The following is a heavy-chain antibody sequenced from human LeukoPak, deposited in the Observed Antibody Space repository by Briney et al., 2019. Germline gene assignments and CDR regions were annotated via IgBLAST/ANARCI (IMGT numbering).Heavy chain of an antibody. CDR2: IIPIFGTA. V-gene: IGHV1-69*05. CDR3: ARGQIVLMVYAYYFDY. J-gene: IGHJ4*02. Sequence: SVKFSCKASGGTFSRYAISWVRQAPGQGVQWMGEIIPIFGTANYAQKLQGRVTMTTDTSTSTAYMELRSLRSDDTAVYYCARGQIVLMVYAYYFDYWGQGTLVTVSS. D-gene: IGHD2-8*01. CDR1: GGTFSRYA.